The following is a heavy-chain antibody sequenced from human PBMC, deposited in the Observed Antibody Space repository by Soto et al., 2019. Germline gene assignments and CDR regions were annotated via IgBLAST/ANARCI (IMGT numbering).Heavy chain of an antibody. Sequence: QVQLQESGPGLVKPSQTLSLTCTVSGGSISSDYYCWSWIRQSPEKGLEWIGHIYNSENTYSNPSLSSQVTISVYTSKNHFSLKLTSVTAADTAVYYCARGPSGDKVDNWGQGTLVTVSS. CDR1: GGSISSDYYC. CDR2: IYNSENT. J-gene: IGHJ4*02. V-gene: IGHV4-30-4*01. CDR3: ARGPSGDKVDN. D-gene: IGHD7-27*01.